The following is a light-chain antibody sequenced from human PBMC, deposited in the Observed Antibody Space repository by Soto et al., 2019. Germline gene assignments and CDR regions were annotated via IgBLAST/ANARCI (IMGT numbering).Light chain of an antibody. V-gene: IGKV3-20*01. J-gene: IGKJ1*01. Sequence: EIVVTQSPSPLSLSPGERATLSCRASQSVSSSYLAWYQQKPGQAPRLLIYGASSRATGIPDRFSGSGSGTDFTLTISRLEPEDFAVYYCQQYGSSPWTFGQGTKVDIK. CDR3: QQYGSSPWT. CDR2: GAS. CDR1: QSVSSSY.